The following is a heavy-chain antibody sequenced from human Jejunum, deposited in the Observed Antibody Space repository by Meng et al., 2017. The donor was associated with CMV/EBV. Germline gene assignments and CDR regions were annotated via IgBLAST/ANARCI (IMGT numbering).Heavy chain of an antibody. CDR3: AKATIAGRRGYGMDV. J-gene: IGHJ6*02. CDR1: SFDDFA. D-gene: IGHD2-15*01. V-gene: IGHV3-9*03. CDR2: INWNSGSI. Sequence: SFDDFAMYWIRQVPGKGLEWVSGINWNSGSIGYADSVKGRFTISRDNAKNSLYLQMNSLRPEDMALYYCAKATIAGRRGYGMDVWGQGTTVTVSS.